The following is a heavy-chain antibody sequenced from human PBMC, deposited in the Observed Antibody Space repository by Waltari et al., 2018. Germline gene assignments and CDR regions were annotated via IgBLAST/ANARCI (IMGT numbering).Heavy chain of an antibody. CDR3: ARGRTTVTTFDY. CDR1: GYTFTSYA. J-gene: IGHJ4*02. CDR2: INAGNGNT. V-gene: IGHV1-3*01. D-gene: IGHD4-17*01. Sequence: QVQLVQSGAEVKKPGASVKVSCKASGYTFTSYAMHWVRQAPGQRREWMGWINAGNGNTKYSQKFQGRVTITRDTSASTAYMELSILRSEDTAVYYCARGRTTVTTFDYWGQGTLVTVSS.